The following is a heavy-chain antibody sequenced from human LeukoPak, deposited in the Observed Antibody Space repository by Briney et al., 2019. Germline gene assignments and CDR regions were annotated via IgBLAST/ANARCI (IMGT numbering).Heavy chain of an antibody. CDR1: GFTFSNAW. Sequence: GGSLRLSCAASGFTFSNAWMSWVRQAPGKGLEWVGLIKSKSDGGTTDYAAPVKGRFTISRDDSKNTLFLQMNSLKTEDTAVYCCTDLDYDDSYFGYWGQGTLVTVSS. J-gene: IGHJ4*02. CDR2: IKSKSDGGTT. CDR3: TDLDYDDSYFGY. D-gene: IGHD4-17*01. V-gene: IGHV3-15*01.